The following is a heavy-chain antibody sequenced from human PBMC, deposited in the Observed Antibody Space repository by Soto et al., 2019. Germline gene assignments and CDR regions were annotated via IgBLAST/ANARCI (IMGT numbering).Heavy chain of an antibody. CDR2: ILPMFGAV. J-gene: IGHJ6*02. Sequence: QVRLVQSGTEVKKSGSSVKVSCRASGGTSSNFVITWVRQVPGQGLEWLGGILPMFGAVKYAQKFQDRLIITADRSTQTAAMELGSLRSEDTAVYYCARPKRSGYDRGDSYYHTMDVWGHGTTVTV. V-gene: IGHV1-69*06. CDR3: ARPKRSGYDRGDSYYHTMDV. D-gene: IGHD3-3*01. CDR1: GGTSSNFV.